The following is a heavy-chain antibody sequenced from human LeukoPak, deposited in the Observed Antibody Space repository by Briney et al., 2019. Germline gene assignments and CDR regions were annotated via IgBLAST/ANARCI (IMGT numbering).Heavy chain of an antibody. CDR2: INTNTGNP. J-gene: IGHJ6*03. V-gene: IGHV7-4-1*02. CDR1: GYTFAGYG. CDR3: ARGDLYYYYYMDV. Sequence: ASVKVSCKASGYTFAGYGITWVRQAPGQGLEWMGWINTNTGNPTYAQGFTGRFVFSLDTSVSTAYLQISSLKAEDTAVYYCARGDLYYYYYMDVWGKGTTVTVSS.